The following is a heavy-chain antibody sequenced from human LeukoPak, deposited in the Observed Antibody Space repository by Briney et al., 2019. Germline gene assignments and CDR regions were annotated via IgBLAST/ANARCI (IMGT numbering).Heavy chain of an antibody. D-gene: IGHD2-15*01. J-gene: IGHJ6*02. CDR1: GFTFSNYG. V-gene: IGHV3-30*18. Sequence: GGSLRLSCAASGFTFSNYGMHWVRQAPGKGLERVAVISYDESDKYYADSVKGRFTISRDNSKNTLYLQMNGLRPEDTAVYYCAKGVVAATNAAYYGMDVWGQGTTVTVS. CDR3: AKGVVAATNAAYYGMDV. CDR2: ISYDESDK.